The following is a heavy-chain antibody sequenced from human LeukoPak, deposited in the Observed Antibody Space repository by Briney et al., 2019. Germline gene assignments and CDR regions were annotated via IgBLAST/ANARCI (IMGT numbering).Heavy chain of an antibody. CDR1: GFTFSSYA. CDR3: AKNYYDSSGYYYHFDY. CDR2: ISGSGGST. D-gene: IGHD3-22*01. J-gene: IGHJ4*02. V-gene: IGHV3-23*01. Sequence: GGSLRLSCAASGFTFSSYAMSWVRQAPGKGLEWVSAISGSGGSTYYADSVKGRFTISGDNSKNTLYLQMNSLRAEDTAVYYCAKNYYDSSGYYYHFDYWGQGTLVTVSS.